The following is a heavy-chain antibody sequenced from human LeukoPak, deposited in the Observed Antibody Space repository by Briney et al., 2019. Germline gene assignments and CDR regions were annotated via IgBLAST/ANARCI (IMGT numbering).Heavy chain of an antibody. CDR3: ANSLGEQLVDGMDV. CDR1: GFTFSSYG. CDR2: ISYDGSNK. D-gene: IGHD6-13*01. Sequence: GGSLRLSCAASGFTFSSYGMHWVRQAPGKGLEWVAVISYDGSNKYYADSVKGRFTISRDNSKNTLYLQMNSLRAEDTAVYYCANSLGEQLVDGMDVWGQGTTVTVSS. V-gene: IGHV3-30*18. J-gene: IGHJ6*02.